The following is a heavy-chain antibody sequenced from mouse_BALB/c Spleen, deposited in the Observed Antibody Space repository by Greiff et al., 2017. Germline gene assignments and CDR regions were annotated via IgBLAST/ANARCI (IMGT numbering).Heavy chain of an antibody. V-gene: IGHV5-6-5*01. J-gene: IGHJ1*01. CDR2: ISSGGST. Sequence: EVHLVESGGGLVKPGGSLKLSCAASGFDFSSYDMSWVRQTPEKRLEWVAYISSGGSTYYPDSVKGRFTISRDNARNILYLQMSSLRSEDTAMYYCARGVSYWYFDVWGAGTTVTVSS. CDR3: ARGVSYWYFDV. CDR1: GFDFSSYD.